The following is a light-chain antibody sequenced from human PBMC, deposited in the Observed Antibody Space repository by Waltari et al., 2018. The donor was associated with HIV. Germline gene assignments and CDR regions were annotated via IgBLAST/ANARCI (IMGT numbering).Light chain of an antibody. CDR2: WAS. CDR3: QQYYTTPFT. V-gene: IGKV4-1*01. J-gene: IGKJ3*01. CDR1: QKVLYSLNNKNY. Sequence: DIVMTQSPDSLAVSLGERANINCKHSQKVLYSLNNKNYLAWYQQKPGQPPKLLIYWASTRESGVPDRFSGSGSGTDFTLTISSLQAEDVAVYYCQQYYTTPFTFGPGTKVDIK.